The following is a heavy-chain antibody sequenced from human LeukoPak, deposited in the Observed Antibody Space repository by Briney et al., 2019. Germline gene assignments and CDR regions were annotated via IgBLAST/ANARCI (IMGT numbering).Heavy chain of an antibody. CDR1: GLSVSTNS. CDR3: ARGHTAVTRHFDF. V-gene: IGHV3-66*01. J-gene: IGHJ4*02. CDR2: IYSGDST. Sequence: GGSLRLSCAASGLSVSTNSMSWVRQAPGKGLEWVSVIYSGDSTYYGDSVKGRLTISSDKSKNTVYLQMNSLRAEGTAVYYCARGHTAVTRHFDFWGQGTLVTVSS. D-gene: IGHD4-17*01.